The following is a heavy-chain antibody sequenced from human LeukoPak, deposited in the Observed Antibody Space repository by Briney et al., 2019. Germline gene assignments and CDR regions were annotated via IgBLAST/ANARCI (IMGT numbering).Heavy chain of an antibody. V-gene: IGHV3-7*01. J-gene: IGHJ6*03. CDR1: GFTFSSYW. D-gene: IGHD3-3*01. Sequence: PGGSLRLSCAVSGFTFSSYWMSWVRQAPGKGLEWVANIKQDGSEKYYADSVKGRFTISRDNAKNSLYLQMNSLRAEDTAVYYCASQTYYDFWSGYYYYYMDVWGKGTTVTVSS. CDR3: ASQTYYDFWSGYYYYYMDV. CDR2: IKQDGSEK.